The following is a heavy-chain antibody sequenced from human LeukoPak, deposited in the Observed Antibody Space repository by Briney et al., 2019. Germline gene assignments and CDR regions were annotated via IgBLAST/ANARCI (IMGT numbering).Heavy chain of an antibody. Sequence: SETLSLTCTVSGGSISSYYWSWIRQPPGKGLEWIGYIYYSGNTNYNPSLKSRVTMSVDTSKNQFSLKLSSVTAADTAVYYCASATRYNWFDPWGQGTLVTVSS. V-gene: IGHV4-59*08. CDR2: IYYSGNT. J-gene: IGHJ5*02. CDR1: GGSISSYY. CDR3: ASATRYNWFDP.